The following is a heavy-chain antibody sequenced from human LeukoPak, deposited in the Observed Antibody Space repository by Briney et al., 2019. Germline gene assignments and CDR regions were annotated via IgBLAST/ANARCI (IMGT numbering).Heavy chain of an antibody. D-gene: IGHD2-15*01. CDR1: GFTFSSYG. CDR3: AKVQELGVVAAIPDAFDI. J-gene: IGHJ3*02. CDR2: ISGSGGST. V-gene: IGHV3-23*01. Sequence: GGSLRLSCAASGFTFSSYGMSWVRQAPGKGLEWVSAISGSGGSTYYADSVKGRFTISRDNSKNTLYLQMNSLRAEDTAVYYCAKVQELGVVAAIPDAFDIWGQGTMVTVSS.